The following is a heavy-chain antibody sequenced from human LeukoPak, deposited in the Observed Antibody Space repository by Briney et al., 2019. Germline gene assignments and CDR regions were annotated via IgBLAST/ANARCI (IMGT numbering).Heavy chain of an antibody. Sequence: ASVKVSCKASGYTFINYGISWVRQAPGQGLEWMGWISAYKSNTNYAQKVQGRVTMTRDTSTSTAYMELRSLRSDDTAVYYCARGLIVVAPASTYEDYYYTDVWGKGTTVTVSS. J-gene: IGHJ6*03. CDR3: ARGLIVVAPASTYEDYYYTDV. CDR2: ISAYKSNT. V-gene: IGHV1-18*01. D-gene: IGHD2-2*01. CDR1: GYTFINYG.